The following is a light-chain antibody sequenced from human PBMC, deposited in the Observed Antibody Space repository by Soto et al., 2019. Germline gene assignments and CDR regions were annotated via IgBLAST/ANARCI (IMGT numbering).Light chain of an antibody. Sequence: DIPMTQSPSTLSASVGDRVTITCRASQSISRWLAWYQQKPGKAPKFLIYDASTLETGVPSRFCVSGSGTESTHTASYYHPSDFALYYCQQYDSIEGTFRRGTKVEIK. CDR3: QQYDSIEGT. CDR1: QSISRW. CDR2: DAS. V-gene: IGKV1-5*01. J-gene: IGKJ1*01.